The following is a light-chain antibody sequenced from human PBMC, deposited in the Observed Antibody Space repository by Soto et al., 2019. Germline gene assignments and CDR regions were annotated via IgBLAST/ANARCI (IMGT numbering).Light chain of an antibody. CDR3: FSYAGDSVYV. J-gene: IGLJ1*01. Sequence: QSALTQPASVSVSPRQSITMPCTGTNSDVGSYNLVSWFQQHPGKAPKLVIYEVTKRPSGVSDRFSGSKSGNTASLTISGLQAEDEADYYCFSYAGDSVYVFGTGTKVTVL. V-gene: IGLV2-23*02. CDR2: EVT. CDR1: NSDVGSYNL.